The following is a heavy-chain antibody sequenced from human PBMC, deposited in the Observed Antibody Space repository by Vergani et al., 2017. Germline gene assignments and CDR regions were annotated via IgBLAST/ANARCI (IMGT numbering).Heavy chain of an antibody. Sequence: QVQLVQSGAEVKKPGSSVKVSCKASGGTFSSYAISWVRQAPGQGLEWMGGIIPIFGTANYAQKLQGRVTITADESTSTAYMELSSLRSEDRAVYYCAKGPRDCSSTRCYSRWSYYCYMDVWGKGTTVTVSS. CDR1: GGTFSSYA. J-gene: IGHJ6*03. CDR2: IIPIFGTA. CDR3: AKGPRDCSSTRCYSRWSYYCYMDV. V-gene: IGHV1-69*01. D-gene: IGHD2-2*01.